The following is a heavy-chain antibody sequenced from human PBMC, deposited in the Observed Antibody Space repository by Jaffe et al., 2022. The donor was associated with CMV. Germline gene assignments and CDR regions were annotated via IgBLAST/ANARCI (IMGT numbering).Heavy chain of an antibody. CDR1: GGSISGYY. D-gene: IGHD3-10*01. J-gene: IGHJ4*02. CDR2: IYSTGRNN. V-gene: IGHV4-59*13. Sequence: QVQLQESGPGLLKPSETLSLTCTVSGGSISGYYWSWIRQTPGKGLEWIGNIYSTGRNNNYNPSLKSRATISIDTSKDQFSLKMTSVTAADTAVYYCARGRYYGSGTYKFDYWGQGTLVTVSS. CDR3: ARGRYYGSGTYKFDY.